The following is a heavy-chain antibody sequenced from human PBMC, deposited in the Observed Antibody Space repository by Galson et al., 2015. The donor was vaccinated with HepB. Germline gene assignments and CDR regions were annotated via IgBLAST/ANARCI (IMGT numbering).Heavy chain of an antibody. CDR1: GFTFSSYG. V-gene: IGHV3-33*01. J-gene: IGHJ6*02. CDR3: ARDLPARYFDWLPHYYYYYYGMDV. D-gene: IGHD3-9*01. CDR2: IWYDGSNK. Sequence: SLRLSCAASGFTFSSYGMHWVRQAPGKGLEWVAVIWYDGSNKYYADSVKGRFTISRDNSKNTLYLQMNSLRAEDTAVYYCARDLPARYFDWLPHYYYYYYGMDVWGQGTTVTVSS.